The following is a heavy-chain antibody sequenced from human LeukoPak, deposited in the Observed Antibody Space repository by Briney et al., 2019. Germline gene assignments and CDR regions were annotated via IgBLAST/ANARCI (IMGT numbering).Heavy chain of an antibody. Sequence: GGSLRLSCAVSGFTFSDYAMSWVRQAPGKGLEWVSGISGSGAYSYYADSVKGRFTISRDNSKNTLYLQMNSLRAEDTAVYYCARTDHYYYYDSSGPSDYWGQGTLVTVSS. CDR2: ISGSGAYS. J-gene: IGHJ4*02. CDR3: ARTDHYYYYDSSGPSDY. V-gene: IGHV3-23*01. D-gene: IGHD3-22*01. CDR1: GFTFSDYA.